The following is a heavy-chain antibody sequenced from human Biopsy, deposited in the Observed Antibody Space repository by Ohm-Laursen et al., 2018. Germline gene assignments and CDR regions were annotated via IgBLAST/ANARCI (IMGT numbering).Heavy chain of an antibody. J-gene: IGHJ3*02. CDR1: GYTFTAYG. D-gene: IGHD3-3*01. CDR2: ISTYNGDT. CDR3: ARDPGYDFWSGSDPFDI. V-gene: IGHV1-18*04. Sequence: ASVKVSCNTSGYTFTAYGISWVRQAPGQGLEWMGWISTYNGDTNIAQKFQGRVSMTTDTSTRTAYMELRSLRSGDTAIYFCARDPGYDFWSGSDPFDIWGQGTLVTVS.